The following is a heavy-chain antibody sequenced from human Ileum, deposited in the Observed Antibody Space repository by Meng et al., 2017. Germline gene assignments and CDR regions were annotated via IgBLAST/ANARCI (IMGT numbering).Heavy chain of an antibody. CDR1: GGSVSRAGYH. D-gene: IGHD1-26*01. Sequence: QVHVEVAGPGAVRPSETLALIGTFFGGSVSRAGYHWGWIRQPPGKGLEWIGYASTNYNPSLKSRVTISLDTSRNQFSLSLSAVTAADTAVYYGARDHMGSLDYWGQGILVTVSS. CDR3: ARDHMGSLDY. V-gene: IGHV4-61*08. CDR2: AST. J-gene: IGHJ4*02.